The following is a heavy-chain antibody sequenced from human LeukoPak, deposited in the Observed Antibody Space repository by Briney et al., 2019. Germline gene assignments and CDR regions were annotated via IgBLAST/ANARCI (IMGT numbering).Heavy chain of an antibody. CDR1: GFTFGDYA. D-gene: IGHD6-19*01. CDR3: TRDHPQWLEDAFDI. Sequence: GGSLRLSCTASGFTFGDYAMSWSRQAPGKGLEWVGFIRSKAYGGTTEYAASVKDRFTISRDDSKRIAYLQMNSLKIEDTAVYYCTRDHPQWLEDAFDIWGQGTMVTVSS. J-gene: IGHJ3*02. CDR2: IRSKAYGGTT. V-gene: IGHV3-49*03.